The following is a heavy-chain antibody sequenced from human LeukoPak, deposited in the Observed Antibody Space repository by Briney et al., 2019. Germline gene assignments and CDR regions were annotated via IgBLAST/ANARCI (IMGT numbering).Heavy chain of an antibody. J-gene: IGHJ4*02. Sequence: GGSLRLSCAASGSTLSSYSMTWVRQAPGKGLEWVSSMSSGSRYIYYADSVRGRFTISRDNAKNSLYLLMNSLRVEDTAVYYCARDRPTGASRLFVVQWGQGTLVTVSS. CDR3: ARDRPTGASRLFVVQ. D-gene: IGHD3-3*01. CDR1: GSTLSSYS. CDR2: MSSGSRYI. V-gene: IGHV3-21*01.